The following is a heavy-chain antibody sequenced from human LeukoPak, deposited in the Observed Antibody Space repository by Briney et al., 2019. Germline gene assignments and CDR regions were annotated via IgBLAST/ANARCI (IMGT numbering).Heavy chain of an antibody. V-gene: IGHV4-38-2*02. CDR3: ARHSIAARGYYYYMDV. CDR1: GYSISSGYY. J-gene: IGHJ6*03. CDR2: IYHSGST. D-gene: IGHD6-6*01. Sequence: RTSETLSLTCTVSGYSISSGYYWGWIRQPPGKGLEWIGSIYHSGSTYYNPSLKSRVTISVDTSKNQFSLKLSSVTAADTAVYYCARHSIAARGYYYYMDVWGKGTTVTVSS.